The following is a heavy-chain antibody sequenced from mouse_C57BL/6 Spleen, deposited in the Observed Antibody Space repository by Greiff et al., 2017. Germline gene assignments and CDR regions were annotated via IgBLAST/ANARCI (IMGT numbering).Heavy chain of an antibody. CDR1: GFTFSSYA. Sequence: EVQVVESGEGLVKPGGSLKLSCAASGFTFSSYAMSWVRQTPEKRLEWVAYIRSGGDYIYSADPVKGRITISRDKARNTLYLEMSSLKSEDTAMYYGTGLYGSSHPAWFAYWGQGTRVTVSA. CDR2: IRSGGDYI. J-gene: IGHJ3*01. D-gene: IGHD1-1*01. CDR3: TGLYGSSHPAWFAY. V-gene: IGHV5-9-1*02.